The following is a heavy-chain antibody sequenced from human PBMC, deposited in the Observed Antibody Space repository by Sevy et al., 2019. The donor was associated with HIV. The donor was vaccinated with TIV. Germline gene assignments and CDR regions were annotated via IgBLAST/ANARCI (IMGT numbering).Heavy chain of an antibody. CDR2: IHRGGKI. V-gene: IGHV3-53*01. D-gene: IGHD2-15*01. CDR1: GFSVSSKH. J-gene: IGHJ6*02. CDR3: AREDIVLGEDNYYGIDV. Sequence: GALRLSCAASGFSVSSKHMSWVRQAPGKGPGGVPVIHRGGKISYADSVQGRFTISRDNSKNTLYLQMNSLRAEDTAVYYCAREDIVLGEDNYYGIDVWGQGTTVTVSS.